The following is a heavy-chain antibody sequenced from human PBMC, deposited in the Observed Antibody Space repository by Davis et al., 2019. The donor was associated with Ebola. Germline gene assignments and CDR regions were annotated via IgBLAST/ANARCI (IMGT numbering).Heavy chain of an antibody. V-gene: IGHV7-4-1*02. Sequence: ASVKVSCKASGYTFINYAINWVRQVPGQGLEWMGWINTNTGNPAYAQGFTGRFVFSLDTSVSTAYLQISSLKAEDTAVYYCASSDYVWGSYRYVADYWGQGTLVTVSS. CDR2: INTNTGNP. D-gene: IGHD3-16*02. CDR3: ASSDYVWGSYRYVADY. J-gene: IGHJ4*02. CDR1: GYTFINYA.